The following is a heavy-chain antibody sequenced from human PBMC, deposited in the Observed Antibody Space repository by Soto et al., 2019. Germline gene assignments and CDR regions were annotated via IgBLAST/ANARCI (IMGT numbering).Heavy chain of an antibody. D-gene: IGHD4-17*01. CDR3: ARGRRTAVTLDY. Sequence: QVQLQQWGAGLLKPSETLSLTCAVYGGSFSGYYWSWIRQPPGKGLEWIGEINHSGSTNYNPSLKSXXTISVDTSQNQFSLKLSSVTAADTAVYYCARGRRTAVTLDYWGQGTLVTVSS. CDR2: INHSGST. J-gene: IGHJ4*02. V-gene: IGHV4-34*01. CDR1: GGSFSGYY.